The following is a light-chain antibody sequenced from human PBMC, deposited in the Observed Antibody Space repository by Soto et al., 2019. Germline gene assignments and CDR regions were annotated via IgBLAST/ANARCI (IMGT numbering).Light chain of an antibody. J-gene: IGKJ5*01. CDR3: QQRSNWPPIT. CDR1: QSVSSY. Sequence: DIVLTQSPGTLSLSPGESSTLSCMASQSVSSYLAWYQQKPGQAPRLLIYDASNRATGIPARFSGSGSGTDFTLNISSLEPEDFAVYYCQQRSNWPPITFGQWNRLE. V-gene: IGKV3-11*01. CDR2: DAS.